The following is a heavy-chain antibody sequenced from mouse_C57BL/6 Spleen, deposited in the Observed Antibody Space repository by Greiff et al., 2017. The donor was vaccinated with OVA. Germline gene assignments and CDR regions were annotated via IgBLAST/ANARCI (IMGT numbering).Heavy chain of an antibody. Sequence: EVMLVESGGDLVKPGGSLKLSCAASGFTFSSSGMSWVRQPPDKRLEWVATIRSGGSYTYYPDRVTGRFTISRDNAKNPLYLQMSRLKSEDTAMYYCARHRAANGDVYFDDWGQGTTLTVAS. CDR3: ARHRAANGDVYFDD. V-gene: IGHV5-6*01. D-gene: IGHD3-1*01. J-gene: IGHJ2*01. CDR1: GFTFSSSG. CDR2: IRSGGSYT.